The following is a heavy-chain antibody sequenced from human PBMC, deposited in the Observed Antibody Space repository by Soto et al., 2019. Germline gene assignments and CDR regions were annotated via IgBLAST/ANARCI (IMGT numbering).Heavy chain of an antibody. CDR1: GGTFSSYA. Sequence: ASVKVSCKASGGTFSSYAISWVRQAPGQGLEWMGGIIPIFGTANYAQKFQGRVTITADESTGTAYMELSSLRSEDTAVYYCARASTDYYGSGSFTPYYYYYGMDVWGQGTTVTVSS. D-gene: IGHD3-10*01. CDR2: IIPIFGTA. J-gene: IGHJ6*02. CDR3: ARASTDYYGSGSFTPYYYYYGMDV. V-gene: IGHV1-69*13.